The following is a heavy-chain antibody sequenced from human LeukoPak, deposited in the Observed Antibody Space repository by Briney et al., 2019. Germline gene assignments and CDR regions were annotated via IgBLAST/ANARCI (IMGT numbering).Heavy chain of an antibody. V-gene: IGHV3-7*01. CDR2: IKQDGSEK. D-gene: IGHD2-21*02. CDR3: ARDRPDCGGDCRLYYYYGMDV. Sequence: PGGSLRLSCAASGFTFSSYSMNWVRQAPGKGLEWVANIKQDGSEKYYVDSVKGRFTISRDNAKNSLYLQMNSLRAEDTAVYYCARDRPDCGGDCRLYYYYGMDVWGQGTTVTVSS. J-gene: IGHJ6*02. CDR1: GFTFSSYS.